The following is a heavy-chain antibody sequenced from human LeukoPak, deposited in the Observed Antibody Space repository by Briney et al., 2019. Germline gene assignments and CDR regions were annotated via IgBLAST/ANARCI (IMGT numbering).Heavy chain of an antibody. CDR2: IYTSGTT. CDR3: ARGTDY. D-gene: IGHD2-2*01. V-gene: IGHV4-4*07. Sequence: SETLSLTFTVSGGYISSYFWSWIRQPAGKGLEWIGRIYTSGTTNYNSSLRSRVTMSVDTSKNQISLRLSSVTAADTAVYYCARGTDYWGQGILVTVSS. CDR1: GGYISSYF. J-gene: IGHJ4*02.